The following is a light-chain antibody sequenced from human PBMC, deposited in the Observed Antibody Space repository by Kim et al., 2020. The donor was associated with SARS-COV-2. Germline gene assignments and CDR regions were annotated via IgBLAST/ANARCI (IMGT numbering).Light chain of an antibody. V-gene: IGKV1-39*01. CDR1: QTIANY. Sequence: DIQMTQSPSSLSTSVGDRVTITCRASQTIANYLNWYQQKPNKAPKLLIYAASTLQSGVPSRFSGSGSGTDFTLTISSLQPEDFATYFCQQTYSTPHTFGRGTKVDIK. CDR3: QQTYSTPHT. J-gene: IGKJ4*02. CDR2: AAS.